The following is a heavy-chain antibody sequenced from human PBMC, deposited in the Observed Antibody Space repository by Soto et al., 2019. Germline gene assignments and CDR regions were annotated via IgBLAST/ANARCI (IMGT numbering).Heavy chain of an antibody. Sequence: QVQVQESGQGLVKPSGTLSLTCVVSGGSISTDNWWSWVRQPPGKGLEWIGEIYHGGRTNYSPSLKSRVSIPSDTSKNQLALQMKSVSDADTAVYYCARNQDSGWGLDSWGQGILVTVSS. CDR2: IYHGGRT. V-gene: IGHV4-4*02. CDR3: ARNQDSGWGLDS. CDR1: GGSISTDNW. D-gene: IGHD6-19*01. J-gene: IGHJ4*02.